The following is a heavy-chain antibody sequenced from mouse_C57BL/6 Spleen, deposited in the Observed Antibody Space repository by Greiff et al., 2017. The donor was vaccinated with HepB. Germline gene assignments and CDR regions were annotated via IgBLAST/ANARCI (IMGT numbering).Heavy chain of an antibody. J-gene: IGHJ3*01. CDR1: GFSLTSYG. V-gene: IGHV2-5*01. CDR2: IWRGGST. D-gene: IGHD2-4*01. CDR3: AKKSYDYDGGFAY. Sequence: QVQLQQSGPGLVQPSQSLSITCTVSGFSLTSYGVHWVRQSPGKGLEWLGVIWRGGSTDYNAAFMSRLSITKDNSKSQDFFKMNSLQADDTAIYYCAKKSYDYDGGFAYWGQGTLVTVSA.